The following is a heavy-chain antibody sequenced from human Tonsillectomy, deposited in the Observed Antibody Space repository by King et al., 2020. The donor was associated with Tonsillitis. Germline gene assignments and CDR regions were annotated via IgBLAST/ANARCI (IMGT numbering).Heavy chain of an antibody. CDR2: INSDGTST. J-gene: IGHJ4*02. V-gene: IGHV3-74*01. D-gene: IGHD2-8*02. Sequence: VQLVESGGGLVQPGGSLRLSCAASGFTFSSYWMHWFRQPPGKGRVWVSRINSDGTSTSYADSVKGRFTISRDNAKNTLYLQMNSLRAEDTAVYYCARDSGHRGDYWGQGTLVTVSS. CDR1: GFTFSSYW. CDR3: ARDSGHRGDY.